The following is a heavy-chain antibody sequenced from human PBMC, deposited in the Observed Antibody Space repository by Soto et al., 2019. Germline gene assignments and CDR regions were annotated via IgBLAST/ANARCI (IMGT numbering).Heavy chain of an antibody. D-gene: IGHD5-12*01. J-gene: IGHJ4*02. CDR2: ITKTGDDS. CDR1: GFTFGTYA. CDR3: VRVTGYNPPRFDY. V-gene: IGHV3-64*04. Sequence: GGSLRLSSSASGFTFGTYAMHWVRQAPGKRLEYVSAITKTGDDSYYAGSVRGRFTISRDNSKNTLYLQMNSLRDEDTAVYYRVRVTGYNPPRFDYWGQGTLVTVSS.